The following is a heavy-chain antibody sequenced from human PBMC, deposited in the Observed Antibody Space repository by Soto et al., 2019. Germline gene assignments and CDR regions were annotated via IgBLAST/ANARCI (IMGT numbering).Heavy chain of an antibody. CDR2: IYSGGST. CDR3: ARDGDYYYGMDV. V-gene: IGHV3-66*01. Sequence: EVQLVESGGGLVQPGGSLRLSCAASGFTVSSNYMSWDRQAPGKGLEWVSVIYSGGSTYYADSVKGRFTISRDNSKNTLYLQMNSLRAEDTAVYYCARDGDYYYGMDVWGQGTTVTVSS. J-gene: IGHJ6*02. CDR1: GFTVSSNY. D-gene: IGHD2-15*01.